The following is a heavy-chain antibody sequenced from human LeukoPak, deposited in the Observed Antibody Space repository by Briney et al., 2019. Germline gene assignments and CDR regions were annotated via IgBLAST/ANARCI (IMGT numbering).Heavy chain of an antibody. CDR1: GYTFTSYG. Sequence: GASVKVSCKASGYTFTSYGISWVRQAPGQGFEWMGWISAYNGNTNYAQKLQGRVTMTTDTSTSTAYMELRSLRSDDTAVYYCARDSLTIFGVVITDYYYYMDVWGKGTTVTVSS. D-gene: IGHD3-3*01. V-gene: IGHV1-18*01. J-gene: IGHJ6*03. CDR3: ARDSLTIFGVVITDYYYYMDV. CDR2: ISAYNGNT.